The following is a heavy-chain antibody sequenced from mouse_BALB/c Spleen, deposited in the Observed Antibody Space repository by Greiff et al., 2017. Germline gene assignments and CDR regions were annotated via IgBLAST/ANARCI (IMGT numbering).Heavy chain of an antibody. V-gene: IGHV1-54*03. CDR3: AREGLYGSSLAY. Sequence: QVQLQQSGAELVRPGTSVKVSCKASGYAFTNYLIEWVKQRPGQGLEWIGVINPGSGGTNYNEKFKGKATLTADKSSSTAYMQLSSLTSDDSAVYFCAREGLYGSSLAYWGQGTLVTVSA. D-gene: IGHD1-1*01. CDR2: INPGSGGT. J-gene: IGHJ3*01. CDR1: GYAFTNYL.